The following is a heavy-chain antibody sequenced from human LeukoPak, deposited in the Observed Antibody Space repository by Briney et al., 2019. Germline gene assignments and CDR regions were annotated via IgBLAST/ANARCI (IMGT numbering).Heavy chain of an antibody. Sequence: ASVKVSCKASGHTFVSYGISWVRQAPGQGLEWMGWISGYNGKINYAQKFQGRVTMTTDTSTSTAYLELRSLTSKDTAVYYCARRFCSSVSCYDDDAFDVWGQGTLVTVSS. CDR1: GHTFVSYG. CDR3: ARRFCSSVSCYDDDAFDV. V-gene: IGHV1-18*01. J-gene: IGHJ3*01. D-gene: IGHD2-2*01. CDR2: ISGYNGKI.